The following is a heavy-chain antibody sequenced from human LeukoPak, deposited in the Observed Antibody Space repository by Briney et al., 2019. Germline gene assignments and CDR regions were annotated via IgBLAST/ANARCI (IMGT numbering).Heavy chain of an antibody. D-gene: IGHD5-24*01. V-gene: IGHV1-2*06. CDR2: INPNRGGT. J-gene: IGHJ4*02. CDR3: ARSWRRDGHNYFDY. CDR1: GYTLTDYY. Sequence: ASVKVSRKASGYTLTDYYMHWVRQAPGQGLEWMGRINPNRGGTNYAQKFQGRVTLARDTSVSTAYMELSRLRFDDTAVYYCARSWRRDGHNYFDYWGQGTLVTVSS.